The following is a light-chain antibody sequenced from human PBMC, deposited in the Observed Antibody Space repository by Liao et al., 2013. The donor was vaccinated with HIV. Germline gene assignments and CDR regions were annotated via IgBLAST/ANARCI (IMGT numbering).Light chain of an antibody. CDR3: QVWDSRSDHPV. CDR1: NIGSKS. CDR2: SDS. V-gene: IGLV3-21*04. J-gene: IGLJ2*01. Sequence: SYELTQPPSVSVAPGKTARITCGGNNIGSKSVHWYQQKPGQAPVLVISSDSDRPSGIPERFSGSNSGNTATLTISRVEAGDEADYYCQVWDSRSDHPVFGGGTKLTVL.